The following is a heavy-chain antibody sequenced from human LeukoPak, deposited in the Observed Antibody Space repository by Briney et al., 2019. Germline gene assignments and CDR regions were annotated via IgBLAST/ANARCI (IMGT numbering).Heavy chain of an antibody. V-gene: IGHV4-59*12. D-gene: IGHD5-12*01. CDR2: IYYSGST. CDR1: GGSISSYY. J-gene: IGHJ4*02. CDR3: ARDPAYTGYDFFDY. Sequence: SETLSLTCTVSGGSISSYYWSWIRQPPGKGLEWIGYIYYSGSTNYNPSLKSRVTMSVDTSKNQFSLKLSSVTAADTAVHYCARDPAYTGYDFFDYWGQGTLVTVSS.